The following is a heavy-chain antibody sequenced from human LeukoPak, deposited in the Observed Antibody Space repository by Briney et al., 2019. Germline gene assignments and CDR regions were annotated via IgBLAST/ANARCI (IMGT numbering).Heavy chain of an antibody. CDR3: ARPLYCSSTSCHAGGHYYMDV. Sequence: SETLSLTCTVSGGSISSSNYYWGWIRQPPGKGLEWIGSIYYSGSTYYNPSLKRRVTISVDTSKNQFSLKLSSVTAADTAVYYCARPLYCSSTSCHAGGHYYMDVWAKGPRSPSP. J-gene: IGHJ6*03. CDR1: GGSISSSNYY. D-gene: IGHD2-2*01. CDR2: IYYSGST. V-gene: IGHV4-39*01.